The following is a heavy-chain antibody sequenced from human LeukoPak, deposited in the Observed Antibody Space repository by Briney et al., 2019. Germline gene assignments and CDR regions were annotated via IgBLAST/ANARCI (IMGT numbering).Heavy chain of an antibody. CDR1: GYTFTGYY. CDR3: ARDVPYSSGWSYYYYYGMDV. V-gene: IGHV1-46*01. D-gene: IGHD6-19*01. Sequence: SVKVSCKASGYTFTGYYMHWVRQAPGQGLEWMGIINPSGGSTSYAQKLQGRVTMTRDTATSTVYMELSSLRSEDTAVYYCARDVPYSSGWSYYYYYGMDVWGQGTTVTVSS. CDR2: INPSGGST. J-gene: IGHJ6*02.